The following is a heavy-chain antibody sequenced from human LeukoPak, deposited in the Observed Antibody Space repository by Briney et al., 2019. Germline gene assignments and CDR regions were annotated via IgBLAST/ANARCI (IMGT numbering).Heavy chain of an antibody. Sequence: ETLSLTCTVSGGSISTYYWSWIRQPPGKGLEWIGCIYYTGSANCNPSLKSRGTISVDTSKNQFSLKLSSVTAADTAVYYCARGSITVVPAFDIWGQGTMFTVSS. CDR1: GGSISTYY. D-gene: IGHD4-23*01. V-gene: IGHV4-59*12. CDR3: ARGSITVVPAFDI. CDR2: IYYTGSA. J-gene: IGHJ3*02.